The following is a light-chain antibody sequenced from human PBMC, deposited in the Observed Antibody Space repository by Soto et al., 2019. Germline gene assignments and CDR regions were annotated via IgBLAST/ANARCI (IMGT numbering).Light chain of an antibody. CDR1: QNITSY. CDR2: GAS. V-gene: IGKV1-39*01. Sequence: DLQMTQSPSSLSASVGDRVTITCRASQNITSYLNWYQQKPGKTPKLLIYGASRLESGVPSRFSGSGSGTDFALTIISLQPEHFATYYCQQCYSTLMYTFDQVTKLEIK. J-gene: IGKJ2*01. CDR3: QQCYSTLMYT.